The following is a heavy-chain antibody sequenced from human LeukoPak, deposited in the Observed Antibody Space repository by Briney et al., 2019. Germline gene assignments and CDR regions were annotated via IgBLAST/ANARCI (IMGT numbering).Heavy chain of an antibody. J-gene: IGHJ4*02. Sequence: GGSLRLSCAASGFTFNSYAMSWVRQAPGKGLEWVSAISGSGGSTYYADSVKGRFTISRDNSKNTLYLQMNSLRAEDTAVYYCAKLNFDWLLSPIGYWGQGTLVTVSS. D-gene: IGHD3-9*01. V-gene: IGHV3-23*01. CDR2: ISGSGGST. CDR1: GFTFNSYA. CDR3: AKLNFDWLLSPIGY.